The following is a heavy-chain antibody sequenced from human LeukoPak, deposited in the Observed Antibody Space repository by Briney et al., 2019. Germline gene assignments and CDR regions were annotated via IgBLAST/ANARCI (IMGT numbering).Heavy chain of an antibody. CDR2: ISAYNGNT. CDR1: GYTFTSYG. CDR3: ARVTGYCTNGVCYGPFDY. V-gene: IGHV1-18*01. J-gene: IGHJ4*02. D-gene: IGHD2-8*01. Sequence: ASVKVSCKASGYTFTSYGISWVRQAPGQGLEWMGWISAYNGNTNYAQKLQGRVTMTTDTSTSTAYMVLRSLRSDDTAVYYCARVTGYCTNGVCYGPFDYWGQGTLVTVSS.